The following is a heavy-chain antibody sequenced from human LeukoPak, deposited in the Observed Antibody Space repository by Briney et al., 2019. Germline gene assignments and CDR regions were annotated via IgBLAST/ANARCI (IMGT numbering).Heavy chain of an antibody. CDR3: ARQYPMGIAVAGRGWFDP. CDR2: IYPGDSDT. V-gene: IGHV5-51*01. D-gene: IGHD6-19*01. J-gene: IGHJ5*02. CDR1: GSSFTSYW. Sequence: GESLKISCKGSGSSFTSYWIGWVRQMPGKGLEWMGIIYPGDSDTRYSPSFQGQVTISADKSISTAYLQWSSLKASDTAMYYCARQYPMGIAVAGRGWFDPWGQGTLVTVSS.